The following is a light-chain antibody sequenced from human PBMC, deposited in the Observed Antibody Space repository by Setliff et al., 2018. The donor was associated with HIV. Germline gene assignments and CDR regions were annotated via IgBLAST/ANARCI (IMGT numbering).Light chain of an antibody. CDR2: QAS. J-gene: IGLJ1*01. V-gene: IGLV2-23*01. Sequence: QSVLTQPASVSGSPGQSITISCTGTSGDVGRYNLLSWYQQQPGKPPKLMIYQASKRPSGVSNRFSGSKSGNTASLTISGLQAEDEADYYCCSNTGSNTYVFGTGTKVTVL. CDR1: SGDVGRYNL. CDR3: CSNTGSNTYV.